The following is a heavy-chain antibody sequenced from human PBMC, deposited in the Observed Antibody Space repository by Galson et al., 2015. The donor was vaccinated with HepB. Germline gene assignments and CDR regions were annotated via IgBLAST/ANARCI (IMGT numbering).Heavy chain of an antibody. CDR2: ISGSSTYI. CDR3: ARDRGRSDYGYYYGMDV. V-gene: IGHV3-21*01. Sequence: LRLSCAASGFAFSYYTINWVRQAPGKGLEWVSSISGSSTYIYYTDSVWGRFTVSRDNSNDSLYLQMNSLRVEDTAVYYCARDRGRSDYGYYYGMDVWGQGTTVTVSS. J-gene: IGHJ6*02. D-gene: IGHD4-17*01. CDR1: GFAFSYYT.